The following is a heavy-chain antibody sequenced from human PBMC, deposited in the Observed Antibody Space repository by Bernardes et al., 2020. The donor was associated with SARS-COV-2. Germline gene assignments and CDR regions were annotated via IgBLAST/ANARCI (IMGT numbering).Heavy chain of an antibody. D-gene: IGHD6-13*01. CDR2: ISRSGNAI. CDR3: AWGQQTGGFDY. Sequence: GGSLRLSCAASGLRSTNCEMNWVRQAPRKGLEWVSYISRSGNAIYYADSVKGRFTISRDHAKNSLYLQMNSLRADDTGIYFCAWGQQTGGFDYWGRGALVTVSS. J-gene: IGHJ4*02. V-gene: IGHV3-48*03. CDR1: GLRSTNCE.